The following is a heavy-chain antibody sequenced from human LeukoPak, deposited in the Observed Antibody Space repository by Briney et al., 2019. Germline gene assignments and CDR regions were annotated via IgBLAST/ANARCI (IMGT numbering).Heavy chain of an antibody. CDR1: GGSITSYY. CDR3: ARDRLFDY. V-gene: IGHV4-59*01. J-gene: IGHJ4*02. D-gene: IGHD6-25*01. CDR2: IYNSGST. Sequence: SETLSLTCTVSGGSITSYYWGWIRQPPGKGLEWIGYIYNSGSTNYNPSLKSRATISVDTSKNQFSLKLSSVTAADTAVYYCARDRLFDYWGQGTLVTVSS.